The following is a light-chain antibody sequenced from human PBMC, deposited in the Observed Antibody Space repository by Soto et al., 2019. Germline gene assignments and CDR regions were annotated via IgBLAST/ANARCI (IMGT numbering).Light chain of an antibody. CDR2: DAS. Sequence: EIVLTQSPATLSLSPGERATLSCRASQSVTSYLAWYQQKPGQAPRLLIYDASNRATGIPARFSGSGSGTDFTLTISSLEPEEFAVYYCQQRGSWPPIFTFGPGTKVDIK. J-gene: IGKJ3*01. CDR1: QSVTSY. V-gene: IGKV3-11*01. CDR3: QQRGSWPPIFT.